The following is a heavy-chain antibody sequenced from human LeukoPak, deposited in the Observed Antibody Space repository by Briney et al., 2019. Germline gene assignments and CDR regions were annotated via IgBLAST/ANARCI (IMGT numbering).Heavy chain of an antibody. CDR3: ARAPGGDFWSGSQYFFDY. Sequence: SETLSLTCTVSGASISSYYWSWIRQPAGKGLEWIGHVSTSRSTNYNPSLKSQVTMSVDTSKNQFSLKLSSVTAADTALYYCARAPGGDFWSGSQYFFDYWGQGTLVTVSS. V-gene: IGHV4-4*07. D-gene: IGHD3-3*01. CDR1: GASISSYY. CDR2: VSTSRST. J-gene: IGHJ4*02.